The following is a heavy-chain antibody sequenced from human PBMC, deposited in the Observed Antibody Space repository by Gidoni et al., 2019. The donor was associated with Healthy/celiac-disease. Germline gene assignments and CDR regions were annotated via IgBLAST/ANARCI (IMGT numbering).Heavy chain of an antibody. CDR3: ARTRSGGYPSPAQPLDY. J-gene: IGHJ4*02. D-gene: IGHD3-10*01. Sequence: QVQMVQSGAEVQKPGSSVKVSCEASGGTLSSYAISWVRQAPGQGLAWMGGIIPIFGTANYAQKFQGRVTITADDSTSTAYMELSSLRSEDTAVYYCARTRSGGYPSPAQPLDYWGQGTLVTVSS. V-gene: IGHV1-69*01. CDR2: IIPIFGTA. CDR1: GGTLSSYA.